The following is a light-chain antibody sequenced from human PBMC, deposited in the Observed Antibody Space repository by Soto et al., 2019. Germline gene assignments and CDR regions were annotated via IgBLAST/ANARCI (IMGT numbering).Light chain of an antibody. CDR2: EVN. J-gene: IGLJ1*01. Sequence: QSVLTQPPSASGSPGQSVTISCTGTSSDIGGYNSVSWYQQHPGKAPRLMIYEVNKRPSGVPDRFSGSKSRNTASLTISGLQAEDEADYFCCSFAGYYTSYVFGPVTKLTVL. CDR3: CSFAGYYTSYV. V-gene: IGLV2-8*01. CDR1: SSDIGGYNS.